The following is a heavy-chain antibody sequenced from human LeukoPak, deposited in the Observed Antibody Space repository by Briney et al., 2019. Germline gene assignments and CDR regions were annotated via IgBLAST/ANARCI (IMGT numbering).Heavy chain of an antibody. CDR1: GGSFSGYY. D-gene: IGHD1-1*01. CDR3: ARGQVRLFDY. Sequence: PSETLSLTCAVYGGSFSGYYWSWIRQPPGKGLEWIGETNHTGSTNYNPSLKSRVTISVDTSKNQFSLKLTSVTAADTAMYYCARGQVRLFDYWGQGTLVTVSS. V-gene: IGHV4-34*01. CDR2: TNHTGST. J-gene: IGHJ4*02.